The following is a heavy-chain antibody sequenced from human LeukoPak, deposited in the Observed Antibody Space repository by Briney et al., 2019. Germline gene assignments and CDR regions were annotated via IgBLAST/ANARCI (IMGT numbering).Heavy chain of an antibody. CDR3: AKGLEDLNAFDI. Sequence: PGRSLRLSCAASGFTFSDYGMHWVRQAPGKGLEWVAVISYDGSNKYYADSVKGRFTISRDNSKNTLYLQVNSLGAEDTAVYYCAKGLEDLNAFDIWGQGTMVTVSS. V-gene: IGHV3-30*18. CDR1: GFTFSDYG. D-gene: IGHD2-15*01. CDR2: ISYDGSNK. J-gene: IGHJ3*02.